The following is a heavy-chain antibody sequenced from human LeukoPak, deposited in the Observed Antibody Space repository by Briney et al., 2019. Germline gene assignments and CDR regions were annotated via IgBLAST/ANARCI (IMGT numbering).Heavy chain of an antibody. Sequence: PGRSLRLSCAASGFILSYYGMHWVRQAPGKGLEWVAVISYEGSNKYYADSVKGRFTISRDNTKNTLYLQMNSLRAEDTAVYYCAKPYYYDRRDSGVNHFDYWGQGTLVTVSS. J-gene: IGHJ4*02. D-gene: IGHD3-22*01. CDR3: AKPYYYDRRDSGVNHFDY. CDR2: ISYEGSNK. V-gene: IGHV3-30*18. CDR1: GFILSYYG.